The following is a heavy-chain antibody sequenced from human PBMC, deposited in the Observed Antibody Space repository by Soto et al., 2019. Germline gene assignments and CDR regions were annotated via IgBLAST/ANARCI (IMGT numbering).Heavy chain of an antibody. CDR3: ATIPATTILTDY. CDR1: GGSISRSSYY. Sequence: QLQLQESGPGLVKPSETLSLTCTVSGGSISRSSYYWGWIRQPAGKGLEWIGSIYYSGSTHYNPSLKSRVTISVDTSKNQFSLKLSSVTAADTAVYYCATIPATTILTDYWGQGTLVTVSS. J-gene: IGHJ4*02. D-gene: IGHD2-2*02. CDR2: IYYSGST. V-gene: IGHV4-39*01.